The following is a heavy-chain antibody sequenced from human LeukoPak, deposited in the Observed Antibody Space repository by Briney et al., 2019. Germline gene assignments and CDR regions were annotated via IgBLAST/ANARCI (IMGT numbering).Heavy chain of an antibody. Sequence: GAPVKVSCKASGYTFTSYDINWVRQATGQGLEWMGWMNPNSGNTGYAQKFQGRVTMTRNTSISTAYMELSSLRSEDTAVYYCARTRKNYVRSNWFDPWGQGTLVTVSS. CDR2: MNPNSGNT. CDR3: ARTRKNYVRSNWFDP. J-gene: IGHJ5*02. D-gene: IGHD1-7*01. V-gene: IGHV1-8*01. CDR1: GYTFTSYD.